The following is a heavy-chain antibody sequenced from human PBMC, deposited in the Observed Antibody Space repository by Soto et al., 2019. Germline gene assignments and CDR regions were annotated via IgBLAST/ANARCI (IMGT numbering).Heavy chain of an antibody. D-gene: IGHD1-26*01. J-gene: IGHJ4*02. CDR3: AREVVGPTYYFIDY. CDR2: IYSGGST. CDR1: GFTVSSNY. Sequence: PGGSLRLSCAASGFTVSSNYMSWVRQAPGKGLEWVSVIYSGGSTYYADSLKGRFTISRDNAKNSVFLQMSSLTAEDTAVYYCAREVVGPTYYFIDYWGLGTLVTVSS. V-gene: IGHV3-53*01.